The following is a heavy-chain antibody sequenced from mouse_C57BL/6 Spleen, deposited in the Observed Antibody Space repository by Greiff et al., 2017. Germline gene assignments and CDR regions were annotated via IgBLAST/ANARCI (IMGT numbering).Heavy chain of an antibody. CDR1: GFTFSSYA. D-gene: IGHD4-1*01. Sequence: VQLQQSGGGLVKPGGSLKLSCAASGFTFSSYAMSWVRQTPEKRLEWVATISDGGSYTYYPDNVKGRFTISRDNAKNNLYLQMSHLKSEDTAMYYCARDPGTHFDYWGQGTTLTVSS. CDR3: ARDPGTHFDY. V-gene: IGHV5-4*01. J-gene: IGHJ2*01. CDR2: ISDGGSYT.